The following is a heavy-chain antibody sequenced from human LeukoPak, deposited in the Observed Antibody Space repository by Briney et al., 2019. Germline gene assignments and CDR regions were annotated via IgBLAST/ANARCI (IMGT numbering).Heavy chain of an antibody. V-gene: IGHV4-4*07. CDR1: GGSISSYY. CDR3: ARHIAAAGTPPYNWFDP. Sequence: SETLSLTCTVSGGSISSYYWSWIRQPAGKGLEWIGRIYTSGSTNYNPSLKSRVTMSVDTSKNQFSLKLSSVTAADTAVYYCARHIAAAGTPPYNWFDPWGQGTLVTVSS. J-gene: IGHJ5*02. CDR2: IYTSGST. D-gene: IGHD6-13*01.